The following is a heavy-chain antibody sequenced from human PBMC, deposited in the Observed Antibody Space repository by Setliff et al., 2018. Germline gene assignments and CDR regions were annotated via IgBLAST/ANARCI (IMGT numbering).Heavy chain of an antibody. J-gene: IGHJ4*02. CDR3: ARDATYYYDTSGHYSDYFDY. Sequence: ASVKVSCKVSGYTLTELSRHWVRQAPGKGLEWMGGFDPEDGETIYAQKFQGRVTMTEDTSTDTAYMELSSLRSEDTAVYYCARDATYYYDTSGHYSDYFDYWAQGTLVTVSS. CDR2: FDPEDGET. V-gene: IGHV1-24*01. D-gene: IGHD3-22*01. CDR1: GYTLTELS.